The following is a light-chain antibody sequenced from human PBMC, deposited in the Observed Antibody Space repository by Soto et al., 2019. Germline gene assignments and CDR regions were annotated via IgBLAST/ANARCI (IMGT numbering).Light chain of an antibody. CDR3: QEYNDWPFT. CDR2: GAS. V-gene: IGKV3-15*01. CDR1: QSGSSD. Sequence: ERVMTQSPATLSVAPGERATLSCRASQSGSSDLAWYQQKPGQAPRLLIYGASTRATGIPARFSGGGSGTEFTLTVSSLQSEDFAVYYCQEYNDWPFTFGQGTKLEI. J-gene: IGKJ2*01.